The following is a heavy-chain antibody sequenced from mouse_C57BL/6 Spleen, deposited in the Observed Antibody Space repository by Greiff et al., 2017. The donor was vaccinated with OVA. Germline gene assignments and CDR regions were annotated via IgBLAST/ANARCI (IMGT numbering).Heavy chain of an antibody. V-gene: IGHV1-69*01. CDR2: IDPSDSYT. CDR1: GYTFTSYW. J-gene: IGHJ1*03. Sequence: QVQLQQPGAELLMPGASVKLSCKASGYTFTSYWMHWVKQRPGQGLEWIGEIDPSDSYTNYNQKFKGKSTLTVDKSSSTAYMQLSSLTSEDSAVYYCARNIRIYYYGSSYGYFDVWGTGTTVTVSS. CDR3: ARNIRIYYYGSSYGYFDV. D-gene: IGHD1-1*01.